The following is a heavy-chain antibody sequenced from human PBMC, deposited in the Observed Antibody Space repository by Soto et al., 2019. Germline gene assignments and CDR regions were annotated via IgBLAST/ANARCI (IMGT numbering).Heavy chain of an antibody. J-gene: IGHJ4*02. D-gene: IGHD3-10*01. CDR2: IYHSGST. Sequence: SETLSLTCAVSGGSISSGGYSWSWIRQPPGKGLEWIGYIYHSGSTYYNPSLKSRVTISVDRSKNQFSLKLSSVTAADTAVYYCARGNGSGPIDDWGQGTLVTVSS. CDR3: ARGNGSGPIDD. CDR1: GGSISSGGYS. V-gene: IGHV4-30-2*01.